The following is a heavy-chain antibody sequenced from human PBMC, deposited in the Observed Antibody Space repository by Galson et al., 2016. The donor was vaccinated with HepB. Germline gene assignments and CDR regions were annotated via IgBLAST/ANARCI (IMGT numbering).Heavy chain of an antibody. CDR2: ISAHNGDT. CDR3: ARDSIAAGGFPYYYYGMDV. V-gene: IGHV1-18*01. Sequence: SVKVSCKASGYTFTDYGISWVRQAPGQGLEWMGWISAHNGDTEYAQKLQGRVTMTTDTSTSTAYMELRSLRSDDTAVYYCARDSIAAGGFPYYYYGMDVWGQGTTVTVSS. J-gene: IGHJ6*02. D-gene: IGHD6-13*01. CDR1: GYTFTDYG.